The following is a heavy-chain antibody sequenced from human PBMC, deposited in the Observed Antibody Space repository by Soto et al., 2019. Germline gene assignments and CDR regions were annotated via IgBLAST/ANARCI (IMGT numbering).Heavy chain of an antibody. Sequence: GGSLRLSCAASGFTFSSYAMSWVRQAPGKGLEWVSAISGSGGSTYYADSVKGRFTISRDNSKNTLYLQMNSLRAEDTAVYYCAKDGLMVYAAYYFDYWGQGTLVTVSS. D-gene: IGHD2-8*01. CDR3: AKDGLMVYAAYYFDY. CDR2: ISGSGGST. V-gene: IGHV3-23*01. CDR1: GFTFSSYA. J-gene: IGHJ4*02.